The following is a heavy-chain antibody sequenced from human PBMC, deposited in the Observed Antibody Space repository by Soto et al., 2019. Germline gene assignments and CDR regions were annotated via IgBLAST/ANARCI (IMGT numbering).Heavy chain of an antibody. J-gene: IGHJ3*02. V-gene: IGHV5-10-1*01. CDR3: STRKTYIVGSTMRYFDI. D-gene: IGHD1-26*01. Sequence: VSLKIPWKGSGYRFSRYWLSWVRQMPGKGLEWMGRIDPSDSYTTHSPSFQGHVTISADKSISTAYLQWSSPKASDTAMYYCSTRKTYIVGSTMRYFDIWGQGTMVTVSS. CDR2: IDPSDSYT. CDR1: GYRFSRYW.